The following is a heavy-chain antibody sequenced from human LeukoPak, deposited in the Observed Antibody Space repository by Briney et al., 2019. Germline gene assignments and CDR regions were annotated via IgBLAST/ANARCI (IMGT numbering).Heavy chain of an antibody. J-gene: IGHJ3*02. Sequence: GRSLRLSCAASGFTFDDYAMHWVRQAPGEGLEWVSGISWNSGRIGYADSVRGRFTISRDNAKNSLSLKMNSLRAEDTALYYCVKDYRYFDWFLGFDIWGQRTMVTVSS. CDR1: GFTFDDYA. CDR3: VKDYRYFDWFLGFDI. V-gene: IGHV3-9*01. CDR2: ISWNSGRI. D-gene: IGHD3-9*01.